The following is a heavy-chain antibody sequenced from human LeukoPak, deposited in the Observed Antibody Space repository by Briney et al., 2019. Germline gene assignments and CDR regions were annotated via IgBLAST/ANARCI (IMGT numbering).Heavy chain of an antibody. V-gene: IGHV4-59*01. CDR2: IYYSGST. CDR1: GGSISSYY. Sequence: PSETLSLTCTVSGGSISSYYWSWIRQPPGKGLEWIGYIYYSGSTNYNPFLKSRVTISVDTSKNQFSLKLSSVTAADTAVYYCARDSRYCSSTSCRDWFDPWGQGTLVTVSS. J-gene: IGHJ5*02. CDR3: ARDSRYCSSTSCRDWFDP. D-gene: IGHD2-2*01.